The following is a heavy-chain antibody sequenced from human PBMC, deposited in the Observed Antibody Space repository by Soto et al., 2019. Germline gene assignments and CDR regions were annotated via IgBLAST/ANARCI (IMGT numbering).Heavy chain of an antibody. CDR3: ARDLKEGYGSGYNWFDL. Sequence: SETLSLTCTVSGGSISSGDYYWSWIRQPPGKGLEWIGYIYYSGSTYYNPSLKSRVTISVDTSKNQFSLKLSSVTAADTAVYYCARDLKEGYGSGYNWFDLWGQGTRVTGAS. J-gene: IGHJ5*02. V-gene: IGHV4-30-4*01. D-gene: IGHD3-10*01. CDR1: GGSISSGDYY. CDR2: IYYSGST.